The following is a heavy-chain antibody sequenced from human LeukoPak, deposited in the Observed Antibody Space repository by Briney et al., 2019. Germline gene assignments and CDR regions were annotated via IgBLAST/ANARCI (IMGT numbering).Heavy chain of an antibody. CDR3: ARDGEKEVGIWFDP. CDR2: IWYDGSNK. D-gene: IGHD1-26*01. CDR1: GFTFSSYG. Sequence: GRSLRLSCAASGFTFSSYGMHWVRQPPGKGLEWVAVIWYDGSNKYYADSVKGRFTISRDNSKNTLYLQMNSLRAEDTAVYYCARDGEKEVGIWFDPWGQGTLVTVSS. J-gene: IGHJ5*02. V-gene: IGHV3-33*01.